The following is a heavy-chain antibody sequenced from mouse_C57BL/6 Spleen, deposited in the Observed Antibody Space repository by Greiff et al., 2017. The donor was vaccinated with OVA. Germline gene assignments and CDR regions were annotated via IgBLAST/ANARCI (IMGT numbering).Heavy chain of an antibody. CDR1: GYTFTSYW. Sequence: QVQLQQPGAELVMPGASVKLSCKASGYTFTSYWMHWVKQRPGQGLEWIGEIDPSDSYTNYNQKFKGTSTLPVDKSSSTAYMQLSSLTSEDSAVYYCARVGRGYFDYWGQGTTLTVSS. CDR3: ARVGRGYFDY. J-gene: IGHJ2*01. V-gene: IGHV1-69*01. D-gene: IGHD4-1*01. CDR2: IDPSDSYT.